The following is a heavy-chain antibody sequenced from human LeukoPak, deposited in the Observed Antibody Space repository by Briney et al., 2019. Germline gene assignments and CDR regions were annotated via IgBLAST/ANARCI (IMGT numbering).Heavy chain of an antibody. CDR1: GGSISSCDYY. Sequence: SETLSLTCTVSGGSISSCDYYWSWIRQPPGKGLEWIGYIYYSGSTYYNPSLKSRVTISVDTSKNQFSLKLSSVTAADTAVYYCAREWGRTNGTQYAFDIWGQGTMVTVSS. D-gene: IGHD1-1*01. V-gene: IGHV4-30-4*01. CDR3: AREWGRTNGTQYAFDI. CDR2: IYYSGST. J-gene: IGHJ3*02.